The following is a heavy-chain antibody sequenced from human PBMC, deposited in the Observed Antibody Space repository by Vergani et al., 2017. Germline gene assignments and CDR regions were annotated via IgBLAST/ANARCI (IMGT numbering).Heavy chain of an antibody. V-gene: IGHV1-18*01. CDR3: ARCSYDFWSGYYIDDYYYYMDV. J-gene: IGHJ6*03. CDR1: GGTFSSYA. CDR2: IIAYNGNT. Sequence: QVQLVQSGAEVKKPGSSVKVSCKASGGTFSSYAISWVRQAPGQGLEWIGRIIAYNGNTNYAQKLQGRVTMTTDTSTSTAYMELRSLRSDDTAVYYCARCSYDFWSGYYIDDYYYYMDVWGKGTTVTVSS. D-gene: IGHD3-3*01.